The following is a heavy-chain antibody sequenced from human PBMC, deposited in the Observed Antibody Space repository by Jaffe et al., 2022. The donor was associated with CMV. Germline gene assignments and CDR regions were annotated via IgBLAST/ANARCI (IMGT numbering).Heavy chain of an antibody. Sequence: EVQLVESGGGLVQPGGSLRLSCAASGFTFSNYAMTWVRQAPGKGLEWVSSMTGSDKKDYAESVKGRFTISRDNSKNIFYLQMNSLRAEDTAIYYCAKDLGNDFRSGYWPSSPGNYYYYGLDVWGQGTTVTVSS. CDR1: GFTFSNYA. J-gene: IGHJ6*02. CDR3: AKDLGNDFRSGYWPSSPGNYYYYGLDV. D-gene: IGHD3-3*01. CDR2: MTGSDKK. V-gene: IGHV3-23*04.